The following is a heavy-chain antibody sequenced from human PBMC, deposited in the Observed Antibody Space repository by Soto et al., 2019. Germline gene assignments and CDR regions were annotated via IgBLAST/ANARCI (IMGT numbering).Heavy chain of an antibody. J-gene: IGHJ6*02. CDR1: GFTFSSYG. CDR3: ARELYGDYVSAYYYYGMDV. Sequence: GGSLRLSCAASGFTFSSYGMHWVRQAPGKGLEWVAVIWYDGSNKYYADSVKGRFTISRDNSKNTLYLQMNSLRAEDTAVYYCARELYGDYVSAYYYYGMDVWGQGTTVTVSS. CDR2: IWYDGSNK. V-gene: IGHV3-33*01. D-gene: IGHD4-17*01.